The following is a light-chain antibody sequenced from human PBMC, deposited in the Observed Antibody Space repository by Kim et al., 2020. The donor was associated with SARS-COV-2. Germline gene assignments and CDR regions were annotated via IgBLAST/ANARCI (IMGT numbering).Light chain of an antibody. J-gene: IGKJ4*01. V-gene: IGKV1D-12*01. CDR3: QQADRFPLT. CDR2: TTS. CDR1: QDVRRW. Sequence: TSVGDRVTITWRASQDVRRWLAWYQQKPGKAPNLLLYTTSNLQSGVPSRFSGSGSGTVFTLTISSLQPEDFATYYCQQADRFPLTFGGGTKVDIK.